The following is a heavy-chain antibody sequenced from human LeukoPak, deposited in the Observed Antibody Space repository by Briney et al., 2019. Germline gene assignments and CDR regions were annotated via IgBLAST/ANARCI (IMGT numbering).Heavy chain of an antibody. CDR1: GGSFSGYY. J-gene: IGHJ5*02. V-gene: IGHV4-34*01. D-gene: IGHD3-3*01. CDR3: ARGNSDFWSGYYPPNWFDP. Sequence: PSETLSLTCAVYGGSFSGYYWSWIRQPPGKGLEWIGEINHSGSTNYNPSLKSRVTISVDTSKNQFPLKLSSVPAADTAVYYCARGNSDFWSGYYPPNWFDPWGQGTLVTVSS. CDR2: INHSGST.